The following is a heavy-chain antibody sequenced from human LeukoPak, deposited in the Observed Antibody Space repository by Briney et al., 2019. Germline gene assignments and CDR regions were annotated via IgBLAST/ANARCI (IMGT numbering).Heavy chain of an antibody. Sequence: SETLSLTCTVSGGTISSYYWSWIRQPAGKGLEWIGRICTSGSTNYNPSLKSRGTMSVDTSKNQFSLNVSSVTAADAAVYDGARDIGSGWSDFYDWGQGTLVTVSS. V-gene: IGHV4-4*07. J-gene: IGHJ4*02. CDR1: GGTISSYY. CDR2: ICTSGST. D-gene: IGHD6-19*01. CDR3: ARDIGSGWSDFYD.